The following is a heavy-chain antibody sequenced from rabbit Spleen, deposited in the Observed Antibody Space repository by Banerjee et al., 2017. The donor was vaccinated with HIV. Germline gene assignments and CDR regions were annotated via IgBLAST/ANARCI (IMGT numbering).Heavy chain of an antibody. V-gene: IGHV1S45*01. CDR3: ARDLASVVGWNFGL. D-gene: IGHD3-1*01. CDR1: GFSFSSNW. Sequence: LEESGGGLVKPGGTLTLTCTVSGFSFSSNWICWVRQAPGKGLEWIACIGAGSSGTSYYASWAKGRFTISRTSSTTVTLQMTSLTAADTATYFCARDLASVVGWNFGLWGQAPSSPS. J-gene: IGHJ4*01. CDR2: IGAGSSGTS.